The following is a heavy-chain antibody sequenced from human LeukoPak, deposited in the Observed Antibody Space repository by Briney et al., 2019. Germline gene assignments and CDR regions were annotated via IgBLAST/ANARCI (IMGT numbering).Heavy chain of an antibody. CDR3: ARRAVAGTGAFDI. V-gene: IGHV4-38-2*02. J-gene: IGHJ3*02. D-gene: IGHD6-19*01. CDR1: GYSISSGYY. Sequence: PSETLSLTCTVSGYSISSGYYWGWIRQSPGKGLEWIGNIYYSGSTYYNPSFVKSRVTISVDTSKNQFSLNVTSVTAADTALYFCARRAVAGTGAFDIWGQGTMVRVSS. CDR2: IYYSGST.